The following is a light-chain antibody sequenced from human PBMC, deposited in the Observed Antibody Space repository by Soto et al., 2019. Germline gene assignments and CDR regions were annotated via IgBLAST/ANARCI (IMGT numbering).Light chain of an antibody. J-gene: IGKJ5*01. CDR2: DAS. CDR3: QQRSNWPPA. Sequence: EIVLTQSPATLSLSPGERATLSCRASQSVSSYLAWYQQKPGQAPRLLIYDASNRATGIPARFSGSGSGTDFTLTIGSLEPEDFAVYYLQQRSNWPPAFGQGTRLEIK. CDR1: QSVSSY. V-gene: IGKV3-11*01.